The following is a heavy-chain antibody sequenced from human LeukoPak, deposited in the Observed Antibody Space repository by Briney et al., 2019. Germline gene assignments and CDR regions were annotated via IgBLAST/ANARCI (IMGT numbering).Heavy chain of an antibody. CDR2: VRYDETTK. CDR1: GFTFSSYA. D-gene: IGHD2-2*01. Sequence: GGSLRLSCAASGFTFSSYAMSRVRQAPGKGLEWVAFVRYDETTKFYADSVKGRFTISRDNSKTTLYLQMNSLRAEDTAVYYCAKDVPTAYFDYWGQGTLVTVSS. J-gene: IGHJ4*02. CDR3: AKDVPTAYFDY. V-gene: IGHV3-30*02.